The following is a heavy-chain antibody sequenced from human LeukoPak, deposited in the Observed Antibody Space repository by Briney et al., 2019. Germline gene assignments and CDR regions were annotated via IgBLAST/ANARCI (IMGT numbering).Heavy chain of an antibody. CDR3: ARGSDYYDRNFDP. D-gene: IGHD3-22*01. CDR1: GGSISSYY. J-gene: IGHJ5*02. CDR2: IYTSGST. V-gene: IGHV4-4*07. Sequence: SETLSLTCTVSGGSISSYYWSWVRRPAGKGLEWIGRIYTSGSTNYNPSLKSRVTMSVDTSKNQFSLKLSSVTAADTAVYYCARGSDYYDRNFDPWGQGTLVTVSS.